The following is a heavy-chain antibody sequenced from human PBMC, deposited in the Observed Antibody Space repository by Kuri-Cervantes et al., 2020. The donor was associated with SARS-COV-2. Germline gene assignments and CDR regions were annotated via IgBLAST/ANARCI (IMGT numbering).Heavy chain of an antibody. CDR1: GGSISSYY. CDR3: ARELGLTTVNWFDP. CDR2: IYYSGST. Sequence: GSLRLSCTVSGGSISSYYWSWIRQPPGKGLEWIGYIYYSGSTNYNPSLKSRVTISVDTSKNKFSLKLSTVTAADTAVYYCARELGLTTVNWFDPWAREPWSPSPQ. J-gene: IGHJ5*02. V-gene: IGHV4-59*01. D-gene: IGHD4-17*01.